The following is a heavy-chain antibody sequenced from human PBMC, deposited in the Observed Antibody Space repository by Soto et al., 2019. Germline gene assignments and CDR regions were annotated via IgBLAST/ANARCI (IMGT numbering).Heavy chain of an antibody. Sequence: SETLSLTCTVSGGSISSSSYYWSWNRQAPGKALESLGSVYDSHSSNSSSHFKRRVTKSVDTSSNQFFLKLTSVTATDTAVYYCARQGFGALHGLVDVWGQGTTVTVSS. D-gene: IGHD3-10*01. CDR2: VYDSHSS. V-gene: IGHV4-61*05. CDR1: GGSISSSSYY. J-gene: IGHJ6*02. CDR3: ARQGFGALHGLVDV.